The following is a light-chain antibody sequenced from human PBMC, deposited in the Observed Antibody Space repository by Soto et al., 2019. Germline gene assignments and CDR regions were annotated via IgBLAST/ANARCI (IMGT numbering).Light chain of an antibody. CDR1: SSDVGGYKY. Sequence: QSALTQPASVSGSPGQSITISCTGTSSDVGGYKYVSWYQQHPGKAPKLMIYDVTSRPSGVSNRFSGSKSGNTASLTISGLQAEDEADYYCSSYRISTISVVFGGGTKVTVL. J-gene: IGLJ2*01. CDR2: DVT. CDR3: SSYRISTISVV. V-gene: IGLV2-14*01.